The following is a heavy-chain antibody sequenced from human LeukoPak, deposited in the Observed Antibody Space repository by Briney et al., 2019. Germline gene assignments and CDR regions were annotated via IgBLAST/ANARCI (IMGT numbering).Heavy chain of an antibody. CDR3: ARDAVVPRGYYYYYYMDV. J-gene: IGHJ6*03. CDR1: GLGFSSHA. V-gene: IGHV3-30*01. Sequence: GGSLRLSCAASGLGFSSHAMVWVRQAPGKGLEWVAVISYDGSNKYYADSVKGRFTISRDNSKNTLYLQMNSLRAEDTAVYYCARDAVVPRGYYYYYYMDVWGKGTTVTVSS. D-gene: IGHD2-8*01. CDR2: ISYDGSNK.